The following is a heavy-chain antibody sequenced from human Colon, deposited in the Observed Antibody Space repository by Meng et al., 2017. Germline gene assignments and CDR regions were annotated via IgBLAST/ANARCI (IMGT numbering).Heavy chain of an antibody. D-gene: IGHD5-12*01. CDR1: GGSVISNSYY. J-gene: IGHJ5*02. CDR3: ARDSGYDKNWFDP. CDR2: IYYSGST. V-gene: IGHV4-61*01. Sequence: VQSEEPGPGLVRPSVTLSLTCTVSGGSVISNSYYWSWIRQPPGKGLEWIGFIYYSGSTNYNPSLKSRVTISVDTSKNQFSLKVSSVTAADTAVYYCARDSGYDKNWFDPWGQGTLVTVSS.